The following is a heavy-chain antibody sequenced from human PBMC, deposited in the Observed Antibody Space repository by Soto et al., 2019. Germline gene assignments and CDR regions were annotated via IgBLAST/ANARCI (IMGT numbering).Heavy chain of an antibody. CDR2: IWYDGSNK. CDR3: ARDTNQVAGATKGPGYFDY. Sequence: GGSLRLSCAASGFTFSSYGMHWVRQAPGKGLEWVAVIWYDGSNKYYADSVKGRFTTSRDNSKNTLYLQMNSLRAEDTAVYYCARDTNQVAGATKGPGYFDYWGQGTLVTGS. D-gene: IGHD1-26*01. V-gene: IGHV3-33*01. CDR1: GFTFSSYG. J-gene: IGHJ4*02.